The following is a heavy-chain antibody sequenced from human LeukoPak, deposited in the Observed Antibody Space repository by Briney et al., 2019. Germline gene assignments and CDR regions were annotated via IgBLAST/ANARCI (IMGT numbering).Heavy chain of an antibody. V-gene: IGHV3-23*01. Sequence: GGSLRLSCAASGFTFSSYSMTWVRQAPGKGLEWVSAISGSGGSTYYADSVKGRFTISRNNSKNTLYLQMNSLRAEDTAVYYCAKDSKPKAYYYDSSGYYPRGFDPWGQGTLVTVSS. J-gene: IGHJ5*02. D-gene: IGHD3-22*01. CDR3: AKDSKPKAYYYDSSGYYPRGFDP. CDR2: ISGSGGST. CDR1: GFTFSSYS.